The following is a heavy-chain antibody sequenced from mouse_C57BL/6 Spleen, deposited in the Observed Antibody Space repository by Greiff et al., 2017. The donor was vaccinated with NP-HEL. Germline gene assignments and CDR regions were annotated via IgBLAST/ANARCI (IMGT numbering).Heavy chain of an antibody. Sequence: EVKLMESGGGLVKPGGSLQLSCAASGFTFSSYAMSWVRQTPDKRLEWVATISDGGSYTYYPDNVKGRFPISRDNAKNNLYLQMSHLKSEDTAMYYCAREADYWDYWGQGTTLTVSS. CDR1: GFTFSSYA. J-gene: IGHJ2*01. CDR3: AREADYWDY. D-gene: IGHD1-1*01. CDR2: ISDGGSYT. V-gene: IGHV5-4*01.